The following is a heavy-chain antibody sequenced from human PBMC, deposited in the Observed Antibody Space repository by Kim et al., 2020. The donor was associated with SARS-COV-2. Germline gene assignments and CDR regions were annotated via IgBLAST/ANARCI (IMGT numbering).Heavy chain of an antibody. CDR1: GFTFSSYA. D-gene: IGHD1-26*01. J-gene: IGHJ4*02. Sequence: GGSLRLSCAASGFTFSSYAMHWVRQAPGKGLEWVAVISYDGSNKYYADSVKGRFTISRDNSKNTLYLQMNSLRAEDTAVYYCAKPYSGSYWSYIDYWGQGNLVTV. CDR2: ISYDGSNK. CDR3: AKPYSGSYWSYIDY. V-gene: IGHV3-30*04.